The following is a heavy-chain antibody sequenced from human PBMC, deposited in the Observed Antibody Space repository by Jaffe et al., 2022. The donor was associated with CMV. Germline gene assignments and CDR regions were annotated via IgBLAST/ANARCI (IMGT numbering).Heavy chain of an antibody. CDR1: GFTFSSYG. CDR3: ARDRGDDYVWGSYPDY. V-gene: IGHV3-33*08. D-gene: IGHD3-16*02. J-gene: IGHJ4*02. CDR2: IWYDGSNK. Sequence: QVQLVESGGGVVQPGRSLRLSCAASGFTFSSYGMHWVRQAPGKGLEWVAVIWYDGSNKYYADSVKGRFTISRDNSKNTLYLQMNSLRAEDTAVYYCARDRGDDYVWGSYPDYWGQGTLVTVSS.